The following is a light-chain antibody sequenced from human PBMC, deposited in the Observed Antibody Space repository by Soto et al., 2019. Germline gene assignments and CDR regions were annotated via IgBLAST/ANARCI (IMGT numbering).Light chain of an antibody. CDR1: QSIADY. V-gene: IGKV1-39*01. CDR2: SAS. J-gene: IGKJ5*01. CDR3: QQSFSVPIT. Sequence: DIQMTQSPSSLSTSVGYRVTITFRASQSIADYLSWYQQRLGKAPKFLIYSASSLQRGVPSRFSGSGSGTDFSLTINGLQPEDFATYFCQQSFSVPITFGQGTRLEI.